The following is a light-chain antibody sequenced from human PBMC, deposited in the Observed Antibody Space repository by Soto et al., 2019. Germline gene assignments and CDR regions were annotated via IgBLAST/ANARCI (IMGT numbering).Light chain of an antibody. Sequence: DIVLTQSPATLSLSPGERATLSCRAGQNIRTYLAWYQQKSGQAPRLLIHDASNRASGTPARFSGSGSGTDFTLTIRSLEPEDSAVYYCHQRYNWLTFGGGTKVEIK. CDR2: DAS. V-gene: IGKV3-11*01. CDR3: HQRYNWLT. J-gene: IGKJ4*01. CDR1: QNIRTY.